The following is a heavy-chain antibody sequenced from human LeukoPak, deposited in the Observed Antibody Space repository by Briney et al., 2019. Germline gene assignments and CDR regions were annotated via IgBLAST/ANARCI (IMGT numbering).Heavy chain of an antibody. CDR1: GGSISSYY. J-gene: IGHJ5*02. CDR2: IYYSGST. CDR3: AREGTSGGLNWLDP. D-gene: IGHD3-10*01. V-gene: IGHV4-59*12. Sequence: SETLSLTCTVSGGSISSYYWNWIRQPPGKGLEWIGYIYYSGSTNYNPSLRSRVIISVDTSKNQFSLRLSSVNAADTAVYFCAREGTSGGLNWLDPWGQGTLVTVSS.